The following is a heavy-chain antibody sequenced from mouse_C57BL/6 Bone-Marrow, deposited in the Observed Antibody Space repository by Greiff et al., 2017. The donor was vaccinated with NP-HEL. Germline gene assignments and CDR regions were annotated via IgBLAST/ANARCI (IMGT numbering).Heavy chain of an antibody. V-gene: IGHV5-6*01. CDR2: ISSGGSYT. D-gene: IGHD3-3*01. J-gene: IGHJ2*01. CDR1: GFTFSSYG. Sequence: EVQGVESGGDLVKPGGSLKLSCAASGFTFSSYGMSWVRQTPDKRLEWVATISSGGSYTYYPDSVKGRFTISRDNAKNTLYLRMSSQKAEDAAMYYCARHRGGYWGQGTTLTVSS. CDR3: ARHRGGY.